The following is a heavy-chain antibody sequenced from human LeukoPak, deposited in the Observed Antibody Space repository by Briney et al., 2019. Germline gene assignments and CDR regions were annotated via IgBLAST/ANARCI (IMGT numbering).Heavy chain of an antibody. CDR1: GYTFTSYY. CDR3: ATSVLNYSDSSVYYYYYDYFDY. V-gene: IGHV1-46*03. D-gene: IGHD3-22*01. CDR2: INPSGGST. Sequence: GASVKVSCKASGYTFTSYYMHWVRQAPGQGLEWMGIINPSGGSTSYAQKFQGRVTMTRDTSTSTVYMELSRLRSDDTAVYYSATSVLNYSDSSVYYYYYDYFDYWGQGTLVTVSS. J-gene: IGHJ4*02.